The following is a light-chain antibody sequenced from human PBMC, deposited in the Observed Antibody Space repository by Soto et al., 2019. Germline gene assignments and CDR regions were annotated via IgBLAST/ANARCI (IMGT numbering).Light chain of an antibody. J-gene: IGKJ5*01. CDR2: GAS. Sequence: EIVLTQSPGTLSLSPGERSTLSCMAIKTVSSKYLAWCQQRPGQAPRLLIYGASTRAAGIPERFSGSGSGTDFTLTITRLEPEDSAVYFCQQYTGQPTTFGQGTRLEIK. CDR1: KTVSSKY. CDR3: QQYTGQPTT. V-gene: IGKV3-20*01.